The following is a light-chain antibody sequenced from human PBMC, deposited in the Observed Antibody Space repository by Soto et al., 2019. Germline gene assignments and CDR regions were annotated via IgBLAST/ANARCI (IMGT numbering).Light chain of an antibody. CDR1: SSNIGGNS. Sequence: ISCSGSSSNIGGNSVSWYQQLPGTAPKLLIYDDDKRPSGIPDRFSGSKSGTSATLGITGFQTGDEADYYCGSWDSSLSAYVFGTGTKVTVL. CDR3: GSWDSSLSAYV. CDR2: DDD. J-gene: IGLJ1*01. V-gene: IGLV1-51*01.